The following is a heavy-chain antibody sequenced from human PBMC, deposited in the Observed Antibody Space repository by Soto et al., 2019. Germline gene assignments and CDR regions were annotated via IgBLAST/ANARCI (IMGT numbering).Heavy chain of an antibody. CDR3: AKVIAMTSFDL. D-gene: IGHD5-18*01. J-gene: IGHJ4*02. CDR2: ISYSGST. CDR1: GGSISSSY. Sequence: SETLSLTCTVSGGSISSSYWGWIRQPPGKGLEWIGYISYSGSTNYNPSLKSRVTISLDTSKSQFSLQLKSVAAADTAVYYCAKVIAMTSFDLWGQGTVVTVSS. V-gene: IGHV4-59*01.